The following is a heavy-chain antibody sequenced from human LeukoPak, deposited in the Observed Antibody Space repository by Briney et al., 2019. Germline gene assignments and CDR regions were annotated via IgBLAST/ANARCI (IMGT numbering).Heavy chain of an antibody. CDR1: GGSFSGYY. J-gene: IGHJ4*02. CDR2: INHSGST. D-gene: IGHD2-15*01. CDR3: ATIFGGSSRGFDY. Sequence: SETLSLTCAVYGGSFSGYYWSWIRQPPGKGLEWIGEINHSGSTNYNPSLKSRVTISVDTSKNQFSLKLSSATAADTAVYYCATIFGGSSRGFDYWGQGTLVTVSS. V-gene: IGHV4-34*01.